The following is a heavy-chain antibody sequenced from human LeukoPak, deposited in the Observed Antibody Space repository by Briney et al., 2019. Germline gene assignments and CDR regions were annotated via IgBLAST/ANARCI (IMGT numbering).Heavy chain of an antibody. J-gene: IGHJ6*02. Sequence: ASVKVSCKASGYAFTGYYMHWVRQAPGQRLEWMGWINPNSGGTNYAQKFQGRVTMTSDTSISTAYMELSRLRSDDTAVYYRANIHDSSVNGMDVWGQGTTVTVSS. D-gene: IGHD3-22*01. CDR3: ANIHDSSVNGMDV. V-gene: IGHV1-2*02. CDR1: GYAFTGYY. CDR2: INPNSGGT.